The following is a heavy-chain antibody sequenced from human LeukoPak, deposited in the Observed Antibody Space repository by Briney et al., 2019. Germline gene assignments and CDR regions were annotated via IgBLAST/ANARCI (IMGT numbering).Heavy chain of an antibody. V-gene: IGHV3-48*01. J-gene: IGHJ4*02. CDR3: AGLYYDILTGYYTPGFDY. D-gene: IGHD3-9*01. CDR1: GFTFSSYS. CDR2: ISSSSSTI. Sequence: GGSLRLSCAASGFTFSSYSMNWVRQAPGKGLEWVSYISSSSSTIYYADSVKGRFTISRDNAKNSLYLQMNSLRAEDTAVYYCAGLYYDILTGYYTPGFDYWGQGTLVTVSS.